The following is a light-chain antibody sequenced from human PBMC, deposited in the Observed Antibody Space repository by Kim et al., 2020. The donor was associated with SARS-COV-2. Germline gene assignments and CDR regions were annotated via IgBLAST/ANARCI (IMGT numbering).Light chain of an antibody. J-gene: IGKJ2*01. V-gene: IGKV1-33*01. Sequence: PSSRSASVGDRVTITCQASQDISNSLNWYQQKPGKAPKLLIYDASNLETGVPSRFSGSGSGTDFTFTIITLQPEDIATYYCQQRSTFGQGTKLEI. CDR2: DAS. CDR3: QQRST. CDR1: QDISNS.